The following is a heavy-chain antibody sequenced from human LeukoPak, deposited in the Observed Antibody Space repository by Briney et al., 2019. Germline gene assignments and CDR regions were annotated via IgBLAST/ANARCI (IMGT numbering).Heavy chain of an antibody. J-gene: IGHJ4*02. CDR3: AKGRAYTSGSRFDY. Sequence: GGSLRLSCEASGFTFSAYAMTWVRQAPGKGLEWVSVIYSGGSTHYADSVKGRFTISRDNSKNTLYLQMNSLRAEDTAVYYCAKGRAYTSGSRFDYWGLGTLVTVSS. CDR2: IYSGGST. D-gene: IGHD3-10*01. V-gene: IGHV3-23*03. CDR1: GFTFSAYA.